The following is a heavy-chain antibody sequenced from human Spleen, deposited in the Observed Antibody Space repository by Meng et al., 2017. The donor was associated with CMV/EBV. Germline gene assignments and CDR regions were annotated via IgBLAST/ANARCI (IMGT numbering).Heavy chain of an antibody. CDR3: ARARSPTHFDY. Sequence: GGSLRLSCAVSGFTFDNYAMSWVRQAPGKGLEWVSSISYSGGGTYYADSVKGRFTISRDSSKNTLYLQMNGLRDGDTGLYYCARARSPTHFDYWGQGALVTVSS. CDR1: GFTFDNYA. J-gene: IGHJ4*02. V-gene: IGHV3-23*01. CDR2: ISYSGGGT.